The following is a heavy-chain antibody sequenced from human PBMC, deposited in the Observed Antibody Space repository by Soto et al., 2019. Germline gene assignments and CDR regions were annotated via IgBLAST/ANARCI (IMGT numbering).Heavy chain of an antibody. CDR2: IYYSGKT. CDR1: GGSITTGGRY. D-gene: IGHD1-1*01. Sequence: QVRLQEWGPGLVKPSQTLSLKCSVSGGSITTGGRYWSWIRQLPGKGLEWIGNIYYSGKTYYNASIKSRVTISVEDAKNHYFFKLSSETTADMAVYYCAQALVFTGGDGFDIWGQGRLVTVSS. J-gene: IGHJ3*02. V-gene: IGHV4-31*02. CDR3: AQALVFTGGDGFDI.